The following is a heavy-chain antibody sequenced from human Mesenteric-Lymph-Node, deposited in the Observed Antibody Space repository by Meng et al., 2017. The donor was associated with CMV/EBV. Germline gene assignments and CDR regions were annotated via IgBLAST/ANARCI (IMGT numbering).Heavy chain of an antibody. Sequence: QLQLRESGPGQVKPSETLSLTCTVSGDSISSFYYWGWIRQPPGRGLEWIGSVHYTGSTYYSPSLKSRVTVSVDTSKNQFSLRVTSVTAADTAVYYCARPFPSWQSPRLDPFGAWGQGTLVTVSS. CDR2: VHYTGST. D-gene: IGHD6-19*01. CDR1: GDSISSFYY. CDR3: ARPFPSWQSPRLDPFGA. V-gene: IGHV4-39*01. J-gene: IGHJ5*02.